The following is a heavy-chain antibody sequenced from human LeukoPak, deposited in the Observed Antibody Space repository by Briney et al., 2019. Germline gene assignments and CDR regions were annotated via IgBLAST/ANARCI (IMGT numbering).Heavy chain of an antibody. CDR1: GYTFTSYG. CDR2: ISAYNGNT. Sequence: ASVKVSCKASGYTFTSYGISWVRQAPGQGLEWMGWISAYNGNTKYAQKLQGRVTMTTDTSTSTAYVELRSLRSDDTAVYYCARDRVVVVPAAMGYFDLWGRGTLVTVSS. J-gene: IGHJ2*01. CDR3: ARDRVVVVPAAMGYFDL. V-gene: IGHV1-18*04. D-gene: IGHD2-2*01.